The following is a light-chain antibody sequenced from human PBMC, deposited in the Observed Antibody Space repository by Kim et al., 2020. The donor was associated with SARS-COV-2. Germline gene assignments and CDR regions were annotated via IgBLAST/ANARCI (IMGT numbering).Light chain of an antibody. J-gene: IGKJ4*01. CDR1: RSVSSH. CDR3: QHYVNWPLT. V-gene: IGKV3-15*01. Sequence: EIVMTQSPATLSVSPVERATLTCRASRSVSSHLAWYQQKPGQGPRLLIYGASTRATGVPDRFSGSGSGTDFTLTISSLHSEDFAVYYCQHYVNWPLTFGGGTKVDIK. CDR2: GAS.